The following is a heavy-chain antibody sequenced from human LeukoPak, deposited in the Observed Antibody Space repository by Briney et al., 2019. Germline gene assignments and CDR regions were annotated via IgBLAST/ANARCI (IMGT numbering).Heavy chain of an antibody. CDR3: ARDNTAVAGRVIDY. J-gene: IGHJ4*02. D-gene: IGHD6-19*01. Sequence: ASVKVSCKASGGTFSSYAISWVRQAPGQGLEWMGGIIPIFGTANYAQKFQGRVTITADESTSTAYMELSSLRSEDTAVYYCARDNTAVAGRVIDYWGQGTLVTVSS. CDR2: IIPIFGTA. CDR1: GGTFSSYA. V-gene: IGHV1-69*13.